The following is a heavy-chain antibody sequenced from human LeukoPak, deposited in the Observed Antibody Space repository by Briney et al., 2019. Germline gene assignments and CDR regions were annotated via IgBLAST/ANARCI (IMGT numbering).Heavy chain of an antibody. D-gene: IGHD1-26*01. CDR2: MNPNSGNT. CDR1: GYTFTSYD. J-gene: IGHJ6*03. V-gene: IGHV1-8*01. Sequence: GASVKVSCKASGYTFTSYDINWVRQATGQGLEWMGWMNPNSGNTGYAQKFQGRVTMTRNTSISTAYMELSSLRSEDTAVYYCARIYSGGYGYYYSYRDVWGKGTTVTVSS. CDR3: ARIYSGGYGYYYSYRDV.